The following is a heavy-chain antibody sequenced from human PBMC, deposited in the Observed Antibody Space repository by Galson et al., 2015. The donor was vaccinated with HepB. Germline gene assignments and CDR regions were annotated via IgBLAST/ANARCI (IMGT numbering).Heavy chain of an antibody. CDR3: ARNRGLDY. D-gene: IGHD2-15*01. Sequence: SLRLSCAASGFTFSNDWMTWVRQAPGKGLEWVANMNQDGSEKYYVGSVKGRFTISRDNAKNSLYLQLNSLRAEDTAVYYCARNRGLDYWGQGTLVTVSS. J-gene: IGHJ4*02. CDR2: MNQDGSEK. V-gene: IGHV3-7*03. CDR1: GFTFSNDW.